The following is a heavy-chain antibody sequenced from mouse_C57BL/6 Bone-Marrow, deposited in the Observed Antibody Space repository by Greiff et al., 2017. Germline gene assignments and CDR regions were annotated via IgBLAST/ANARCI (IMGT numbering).Heavy chain of an antibody. CDR1: GYTFTSYG. D-gene: IGHD2-14*01. Sequence: VKLQESGAELARPGASVKLSCKASGYTFTSYGISWVKQRTGQGLEWIGDIYPKSGNTYYNEKFKGKATLTADKSSSTAYMELRSLTSEDSAVYFCARVGAYYRDFDYWGKGTTLTVSS. CDR2: IYPKSGNT. CDR3: ARVGAYYRDFDY. V-gene: IGHV1-81*01. J-gene: IGHJ2*01.